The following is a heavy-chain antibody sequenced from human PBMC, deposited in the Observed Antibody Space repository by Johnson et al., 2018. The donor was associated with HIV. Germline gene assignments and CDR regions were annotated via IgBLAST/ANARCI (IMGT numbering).Heavy chain of an antibody. CDR3: AKERSKYYNFWSGSAGNDAFDI. J-gene: IGHJ3*02. CDR2: IQYDGSNN. D-gene: IGHD3-3*01. Sequence: QVQLVESGGGVVRPGGSLILSCAASGFTFDDYGMSWVRQAPGKGLEWVAFIQYDGSNNYYGDSVKGRFTISRDNSKNSLYLQMISLRAEDTALYYCAKERSKYYNFWSGSAGNDAFDIWGQGTMVTVSS. V-gene: IGHV3-30*02. CDR1: GFTFDDYG.